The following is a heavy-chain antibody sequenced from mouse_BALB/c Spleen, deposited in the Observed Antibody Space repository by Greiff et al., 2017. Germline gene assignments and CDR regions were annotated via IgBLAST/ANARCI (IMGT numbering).Heavy chain of an antibody. CDR3: ARSSLIYDGYYFAY. CDR2: ISSGSSTI. V-gene: IGHV5-17*02. J-gene: IGHJ3*01. Sequence: DVKLVESGGGLVQPGGSRKLSCAASGFTFSSFGMHWVRQAPEKGLEWVAYISSGSSTIYYADTVKGRFTISRDNPKNTLFLQMTSLRSEDTAMYYCARSSLIYDGYYFAYWGQGTLVTVSA. D-gene: IGHD2-3*01. CDR1: GFTFSSFG.